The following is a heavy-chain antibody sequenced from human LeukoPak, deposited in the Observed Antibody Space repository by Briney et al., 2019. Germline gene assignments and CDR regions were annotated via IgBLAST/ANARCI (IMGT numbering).Heavy chain of an antibody. Sequence: GGSLRLSCAASGFTFSSYAMSWVRQAPGKGLEWVAVISYDGSNKYYADSVKGRFTISRDNSKNTLYLQMSSLRAEDTAVYYCARDRSRGHYDSSGYYEWGQGTLVTVSS. D-gene: IGHD3-22*01. CDR2: ISYDGSNK. J-gene: IGHJ4*02. CDR1: GFTFSSYA. V-gene: IGHV3-30-3*01. CDR3: ARDRSRGHYDSSGYYE.